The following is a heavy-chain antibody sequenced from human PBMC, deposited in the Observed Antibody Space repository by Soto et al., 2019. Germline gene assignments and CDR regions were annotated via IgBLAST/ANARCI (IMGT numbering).Heavy chain of an antibody. Sequence: QVQLGQSGAEVKKPGASVKVSCKPPGYTFTSYYMHWVRQAPGQGLEWRGIINPSGGSTSYAQKFQGRVTMTRDTSTSTVYMELSSLRSEDTAVYYCARELLIVGATTPPESYRTWYFDYWGQGTLVTVSS. V-gene: IGHV1-46*01. J-gene: IGHJ4*02. CDR2: INPSGGST. D-gene: IGHD1-26*01. CDR1: GYTFTSYY. CDR3: ARELLIVGATTPPESYRTWYFDY.